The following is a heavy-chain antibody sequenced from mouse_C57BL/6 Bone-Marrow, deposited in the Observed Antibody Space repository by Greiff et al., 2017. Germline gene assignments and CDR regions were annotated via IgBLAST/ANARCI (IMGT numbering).Heavy chain of an antibody. CDR2: IDPDNGDT. CDR1: GYNFKDDY. Sequence: VQLKQSGAELVRPGASVKLSCTASGYNFKDDYMHWVKQRPEQGLEWIGWIDPDNGDTEYASKFQGKATITVDTSSNTAYLQLSSLTSEDTAVSYCTRIPYWGQGTLVTVSA. J-gene: IGHJ3*01. CDR3: TRIPY. V-gene: IGHV14-4*01.